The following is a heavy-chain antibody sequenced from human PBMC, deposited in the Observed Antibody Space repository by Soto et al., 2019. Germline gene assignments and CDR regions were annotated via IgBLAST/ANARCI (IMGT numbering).Heavy chain of an antibody. CDR3: ARSQRGRTAFTFDY. V-gene: IGHV4-61*01. CDR2: IYYSGTT. J-gene: IGHJ4*01. Sequence: SETLSLSCAVSGDSVSNENYYWSWIRQPPGKGLEWIGYIYYSGTTNYNSYLKSRLSLSVDMSKNQFSLKLTSVTAADTAVYFCARSQRGRTAFTFDYWGQGALVTVS. D-gene: IGHD3-16*01. CDR1: GDSVSNENYY.